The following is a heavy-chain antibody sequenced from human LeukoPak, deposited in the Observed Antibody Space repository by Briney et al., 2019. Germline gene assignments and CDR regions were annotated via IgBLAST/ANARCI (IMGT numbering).Heavy chain of an antibody. J-gene: IGHJ3*02. V-gene: IGHV3-30*18. CDR1: GFTFSSYG. Sequence: PGRSLRLSCAASGFTFSSYGMHWVRQAPGKGLEWVAVISYDGSNKYYADSVKGRFTISRDNSKNTLYLQTNSLRAEDTAVYCCAKNLDYYDFDAFDIWGQGTMVTVSS. CDR3: AKNLDYYDFDAFDI. CDR2: ISYDGSNK. D-gene: IGHD3-22*01.